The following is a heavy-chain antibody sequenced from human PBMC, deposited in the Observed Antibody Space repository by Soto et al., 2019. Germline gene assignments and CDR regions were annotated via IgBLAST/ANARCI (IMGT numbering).Heavy chain of an antibody. CDR1: GVSISSYY. V-gene: IGHV4-59*12. Sequence: SETLSLTCTVSGVSISSYYWSWIRQPPGKGLEWIGYIYYSGSTNYNPSLKSRVTISVDTSKNQFSLKLSSVTAADTAVYYCARDGVRGMDVWGQGTTVTVSS. J-gene: IGHJ6*02. CDR2: IYYSGST. CDR3: ARDGVRGMDV. D-gene: IGHD3-10*01.